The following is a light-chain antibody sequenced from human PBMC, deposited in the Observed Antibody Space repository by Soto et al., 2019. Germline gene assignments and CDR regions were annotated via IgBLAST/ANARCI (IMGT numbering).Light chain of an antibody. CDR1: GGDVGGYDY. Sequence: QSALTQPASVSGSPGQSITISCTGTGGDVGGYDYVSWYQHHPGKAPKLMIFDVSTRPSGISIRFSGSKSGNTASLTISGLQAEDEADFYCSSYTSSSTLIFGGGTKLTVL. CDR2: DVS. CDR3: SSYTSSSTLI. J-gene: IGLJ2*01. V-gene: IGLV2-14*03.